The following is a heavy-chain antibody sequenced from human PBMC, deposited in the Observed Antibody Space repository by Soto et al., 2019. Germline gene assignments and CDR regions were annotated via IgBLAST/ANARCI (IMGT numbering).Heavy chain of an antibody. CDR1: GYTFTSYG. Sequence: ASVKVSCKASGYTFTSYGFSWVRQAPGQGLEWMGWISSYNGNTNYAQKLQGRVTMTTDTSTSIAYLQLRSLRSDDTAVYYCAREHNYGGSYYGMDVWGQGTTVTLSS. V-gene: IGHV1-18*04. CDR2: ISSYNGNT. CDR3: AREHNYGGSYYGMDV. J-gene: IGHJ6*02. D-gene: IGHD1-26*01.